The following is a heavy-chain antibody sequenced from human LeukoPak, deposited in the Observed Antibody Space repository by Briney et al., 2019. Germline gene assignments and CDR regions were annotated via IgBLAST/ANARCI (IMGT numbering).Heavy chain of an antibody. CDR1: VFTLTSYS. Sequence: QPGGSLRLSCAASVFTLTSYSMKWVRQARRKGLEWVSTISGSGSSTYYVDSVKGRFTISRDNSKNTLYLQMNSLRAEDTAEYYCAKDSNGWYQRGSNYFDYWGQGTLVTVSS. J-gene: IGHJ4*02. V-gene: IGHV3-23*01. CDR2: ISGSGSST. CDR3: AKDSNGWYQRGSNYFDY. D-gene: IGHD6-19*01.